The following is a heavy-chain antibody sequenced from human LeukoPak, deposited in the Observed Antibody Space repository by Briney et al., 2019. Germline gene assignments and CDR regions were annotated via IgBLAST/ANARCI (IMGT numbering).Heavy chain of an antibody. CDR1: GGSISSYY. V-gene: IGHV4-59*01. CDR2: IYYSGST. CDR3: ENGGYCSSTSCYPNWFDP. D-gene: IGHD2-2*01. J-gene: IGHJ5*02. Sequence: PSETLSLTCTVSGGSISSYYWSWIRQPPGKGLEWIGYIYYSGSTNYNPSLKSRVTISVDTSKNQFSLKLRSVTAADTAVYYCENGGYCSSTSCYPNWFDPWGQGTLVTVSS.